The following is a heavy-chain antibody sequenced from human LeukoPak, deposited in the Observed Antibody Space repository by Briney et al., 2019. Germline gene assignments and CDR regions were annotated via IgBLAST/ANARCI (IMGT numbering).Heavy chain of an antibody. CDR1: GGSISSYY. CDR3: ARGPRGVVPAAIGALADYYYMDV. CDR2: IYTSGST. V-gene: IGHV4-4*07. J-gene: IGHJ6*03. D-gene: IGHD2-2*02. Sequence: SETLSLTCTVSGGSISSYYWSWIRQPAGKGLEWIGRIYTSGSTNYNPSLKSRVTMSVDTSKNQFSLKLSSVTAADTAVYYCARGPRGVVPAAIGALADYYYMDVWGKGTTVTVSS.